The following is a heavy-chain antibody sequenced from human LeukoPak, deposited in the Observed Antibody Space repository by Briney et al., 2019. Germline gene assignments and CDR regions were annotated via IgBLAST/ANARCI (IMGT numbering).Heavy chain of an antibody. CDR2: ISWNSGSI. CDR3: AKARDGYNSRLDY. CDR1: GFTFDDYA. D-gene: IGHD5-24*01. Sequence: PGRSLRLSCAASGFTFDDYAMHWVRQAPGKGLEWVSGISWNSGSIGYADSVKGRFTISRDNAKNSLYLQMNSLRAEDTAFYYCAKARDGYNSRLDYWGQGTLVTVSS. J-gene: IGHJ4*02. V-gene: IGHV3-9*01.